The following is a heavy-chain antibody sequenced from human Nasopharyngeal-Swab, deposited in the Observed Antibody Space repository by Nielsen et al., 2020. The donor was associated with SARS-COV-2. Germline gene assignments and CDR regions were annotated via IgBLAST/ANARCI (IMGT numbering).Heavy chain of an antibody. Sequence: GALRLSCAASGFTFDDYTMHWVRQAPGKGLEWVSLISWDGGSTYYADSVKGRFTISRDNSKNSLYLQMNSLRTEDTALYYCAKDMGRAVAGLFDYWGQGTLVTVSS. J-gene: IGHJ4*02. D-gene: IGHD6-19*01. CDR3: AKDMGRAVAGLFDY. CDR1: GFTFDDYT. CDR2: ISWDGGST. V-gene: IGHV3-43*01.